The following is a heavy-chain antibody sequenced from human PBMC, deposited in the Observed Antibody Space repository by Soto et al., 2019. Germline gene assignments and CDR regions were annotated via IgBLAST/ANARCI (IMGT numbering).Heavy chain of an antibody. CDR3: ARGQRFSDWFDP. CDR2: VYSSGGT. V-gene: IGHV4-4*07. CDR1: GGSMTSYY. Sequence: XGTLSLTCTVSGGSMTSYYWTWIRQPAGKGLEWIGRVYSSGGTHYNPSLKSRVTISLDTSKNQFSLRLLSVTDADTAVYFCARGQRFSDWFDPWGQGTLVTVSS. D-gene: IGHD2-2*01. J-gene: IGHJ5*02.